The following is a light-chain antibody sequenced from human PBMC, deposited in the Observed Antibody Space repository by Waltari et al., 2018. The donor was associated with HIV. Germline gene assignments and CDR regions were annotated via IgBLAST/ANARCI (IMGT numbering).Light chain of an antibody. Sequence: QSALPQPASVSGSPGQSITISCTGTSTAFGGYKSVSWYQQHPGKAPKLMIYEVSNRPSGVSNRFSGSKSGNTAYLTISGLQAEDEADYYCSSYTSSTTYVFGTGTKVTVL. J-gene: IGLJ1*01. CDR3: SSYTSSTTYV. CDR1: STAFGGYKS. CDR2: EVS. V-gene: IGLV2-14*01.